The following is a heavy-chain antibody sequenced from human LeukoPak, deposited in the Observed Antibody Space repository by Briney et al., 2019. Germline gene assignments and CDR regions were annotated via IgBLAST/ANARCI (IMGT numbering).Heavy chain of an antibody. D-gene: IGHD5-24*01. J-gene: IGHJ4*02. CDR2: IYYSGST. CDR1: GGSISSYY. Sequence: SETLSFTCTVSGGSISSYYWSWIRQPPGKGLEWIGYIYYSGSTNYNPSLKSRVTISVDTSKNQFSLKLSSVTAADTAVYYCAREVRTDGYPESLDYWGQGTLVTVYS. V-gene: IGHV4-59*01. CDR3: AREVRTDGYPESLDY.